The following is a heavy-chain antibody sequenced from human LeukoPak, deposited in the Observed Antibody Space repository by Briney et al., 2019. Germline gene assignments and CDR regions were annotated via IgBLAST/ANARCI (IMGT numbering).Heavy chain of an antibody. CDR3: ARRAPYAFWGGFSR. J-gene: IGHJ4*02. CDR2: IYSSGST. Sequence: PSETLSLTCTVSGDSISQSNYYWGWLRQPPGKALEWLGSIYSSGSTYYDPPLKSRVTISVDTSKNQFSLKLSSVTAADTAVYYCARRAPYAFWGGFSRWGQGTLVTVSS. D-gene: IGHD3-3*01. CDR1: GDSISQSNYY. V-gene: IGHV4-39*01.